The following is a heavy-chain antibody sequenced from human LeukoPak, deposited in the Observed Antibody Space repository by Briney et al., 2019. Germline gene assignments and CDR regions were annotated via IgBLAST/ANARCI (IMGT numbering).Heavy chain of an antibody. D-gene: IGHD3-3*01. CDR1: GYTFTGYY. J-gene: IGHJ5*02. V-gene: IGHV1-2*02. Sequence: GASVKVSCKASGYTFTGYYMHWVQQAPGQGLEWMGWINPNSGGTNYAQKFQGRVTMTRDTSISTAYMELSRLRSDDTAVYYCARDTAIFGVVINWFDPWGQGTLVTVSS. CDR3: ARDTAIFGVVINWFDP. CDR2: INPNSGGT.